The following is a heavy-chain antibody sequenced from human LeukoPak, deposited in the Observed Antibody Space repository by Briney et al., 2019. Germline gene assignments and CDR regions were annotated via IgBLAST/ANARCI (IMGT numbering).Heavy chain of an antibody. Sequence: PSETLSLTCAVYGGSFSGYYWSWIRQPPGKGLEWIGEINHSGSTNYNPSLKSRVTISVDTSKNQFSLKLSSVTAADTAVYYCARVEYYFDYWGQGTLVTVSS. D-gene: IGHD5-24*01. CDR3: ARVEYYFDY. V-gene: IGHV4-34*01. CDR2: INHSGST. J-gene: IGHJ4*02. CDR1: GGSFSGYY.